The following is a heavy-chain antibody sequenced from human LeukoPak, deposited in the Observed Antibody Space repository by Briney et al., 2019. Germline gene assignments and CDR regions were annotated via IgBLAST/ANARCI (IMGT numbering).Heavy chain of an antibody. V-gene: IGHV3-15*01. CDR1: GFTFSNAW. Sequence: GGSLRLSCAASGFTFSNAWMSWVRQAPGKGLEWVGRIKSKTDGGTTDYAAPVKGRFTISRDDSKNTLYLQMNSLKTEDTAVYYCAKDDTDDYFDYWGQGTLVTVSS. CDR2: IKSKTDGGTT. J-gene: IGHJ4*02. CDR3: AKDDTDDYFDY.